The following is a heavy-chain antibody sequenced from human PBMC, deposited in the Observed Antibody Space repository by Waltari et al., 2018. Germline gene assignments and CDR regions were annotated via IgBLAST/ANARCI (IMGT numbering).Heavy chain of an antibody. Sequence: EVQLVQSGAEVKKPGESLKISCQGSGYRFPGYWLAWVRQMPGKGLEYSGIIYPDDSDVRYSPSFQGQVTISVDKSINTAYLQWSSLKASDTAMYYCGRHIYSSGWYYYFDYWGQGTLVTVSS. V-gene: IGHV5-51*01. CDR2: IYPDDSDV. CDR3: GRHIYSSGWYYYFDY. D-gene: IGHD6-19*01. J-gene: IGHJ4*02. CDR1: GYRFPGYW.